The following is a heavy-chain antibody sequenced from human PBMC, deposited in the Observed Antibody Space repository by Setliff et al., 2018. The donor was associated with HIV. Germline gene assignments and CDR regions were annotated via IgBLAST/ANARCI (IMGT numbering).Heavy chain of an antibody. V-gene: IGHV4-30-4*08. D-gene: IGHD3-22*01. J-gene: IGHJ4*02. CDR2: IYYSGST. Sequence: SETLSLTCAVYGGSFSSGGHYWSWIRQSPGKGLEWIGSIYYSGSTYFNPSLKSRVSISTDTSKNQFSLKLTSVTAADTAVYYCASRDTSRYFDDYWGQGTLVTVSS. CDR3: ASRDTSRYFDDY. CDR1: GGSFSSGGHY.